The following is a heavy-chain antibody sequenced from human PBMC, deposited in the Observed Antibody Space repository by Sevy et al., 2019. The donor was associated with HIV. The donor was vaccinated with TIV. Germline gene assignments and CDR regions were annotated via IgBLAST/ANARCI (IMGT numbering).Heavy chain of an antibody. D-gene: IGHD2-8*02. CDR3: STDPIIVLLVTDGMDV. J-gene: IGHJ6*02. CDR2: IKSRADGGTI. Sequence: GGSLRLSCAASGFTFTYAWMTWVRQAPGKGLEWLGRIKSRADGGTIDYAASVKGRLRISRDDSKNTLYLQMNSLKTEDTGVYYCSTDPIIVLLVTDGMDVWGQGTSVTVSS. CDR1: GFTFTYAW. V-gene: IGHV3-15*01.